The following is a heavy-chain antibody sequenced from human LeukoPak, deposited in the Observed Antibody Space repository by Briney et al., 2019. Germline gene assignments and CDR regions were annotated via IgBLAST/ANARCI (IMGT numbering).Heavy chain of an antibody. CDR2: ISGYNGNT. J-gene: IGHJ3*02. D-gene: IGHD3-10*01. CDR3: ARSLTIREGDAFDI. CDR1: GYTFTTYG. Sequence: GASVKVSCKTSGYTFTTYGILWVRQAPGQGLEWMGWISGYNGNTNFARKLQGRVTMTTDTSTSTAYMELRSLRSDATAVYYCARSLTIREGDAFDIWGQGTMVTVSS. V-gene: IGHV1-18*01.